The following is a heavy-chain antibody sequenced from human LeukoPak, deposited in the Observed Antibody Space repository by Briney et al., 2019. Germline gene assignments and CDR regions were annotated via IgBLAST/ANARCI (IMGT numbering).Heavy chain of an antibody. CDR1: GYTFIGYY. CDR3: ARGVDYYGSGSYHFDS. D-gene: IGHD3-10*01. V-gene: IGHV1-2*02. CDR2: INPHNGDT. J-gene: IGHJ4*02. Sequence: VSVKVSCKPSGYTFIGYYLHWVRHAPGPGLEWMGWINPHNGDTNYAQKFQGRVTMTRDTSITTAYMELSRLRSDDTAVYYCARGVDYYGSGSYHFDSWGLGTLVTVSS.